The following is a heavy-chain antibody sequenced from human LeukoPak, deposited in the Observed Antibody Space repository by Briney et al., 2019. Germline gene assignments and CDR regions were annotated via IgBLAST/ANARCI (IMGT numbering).Heavy chain of an antibody. V-gene: IGHV4-59*01. CDR2: IYYSGST. Sequence: SETLSLTCTVSGGSISSYYWSWIRQPPGKGLEWIGYIYYSGSTNYNPSLKSRVTISVDTSKNQFSLKLSSVTAADPAVYYCARATLIAAAGGWFDPWGQGTLVTVSS. J-gene: IGHJ5*02. CDR3: ARATLIAAAGGWFDP. D-gene: IGHD6-13*01. CDR1: GGSISSYY.